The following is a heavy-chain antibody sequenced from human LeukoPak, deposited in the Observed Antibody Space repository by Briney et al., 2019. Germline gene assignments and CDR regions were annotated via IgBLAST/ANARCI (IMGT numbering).Heavy chain of an antibody. V-gene: IGHV3-23*01. Sequence: AGGSLRLSCAASGFTFSSYAMSWVRQAPGKGLEWVSAISGSGGSTYYADSVKGRFTISRDNSKNTLYLQMNNLRAEDTAVYYCAKLGSYYYDSSGYPFDYWGQGTLVTVSS. D-gene: IGHD3-22*01. CDR2: ISGSGGST. J-gene: IGHJ4*02. CDR1: GFTFSSYA. CDR3: AKLGSYYYDSSGYPFDY.